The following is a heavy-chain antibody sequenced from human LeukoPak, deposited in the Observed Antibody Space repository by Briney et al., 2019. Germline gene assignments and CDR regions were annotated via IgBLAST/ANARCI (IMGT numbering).Heavy chain of an antibody. V-gene: IGHV1-18*01. CDR2: INTHNDNT. J-gene: IGHJ5*02. Sequence: ASVKVSCKASVYTFTTYGISWVRQAPGQEREWMGWINTHNDNTNNAQKFQGRVTMTTDTTTSTAYMELSSLRSDDTAVYYCARKGCIGDCYRFDPWGQGTLVTVSS. D-gene: IGHD2-21*02. CDR1: VYTFTTYG. CDR3: ARKGCIGDCYRFDP.